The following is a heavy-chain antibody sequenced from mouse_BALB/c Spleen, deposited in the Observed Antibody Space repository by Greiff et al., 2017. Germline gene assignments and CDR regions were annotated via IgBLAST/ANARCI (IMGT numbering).Heavy chain of an antibody. V-gene: IGHV5-6-4*01. J-gene: IGHJ4*01. CDR2: ISSGGSYT. CDR3: TRETINDAMDY. Sequence: EVKLVESGGGLVKPGGSLKLSCAASGFTFSSYTMSWVRQTPEKRLEWVATISSGGSYTYYPDSVKGRFTISRDNAKNTLYLQMSSLKSEDTAMYYCTRETINDAMDYWGQGTSVTVSS. CDR1: GFTFSSYT.